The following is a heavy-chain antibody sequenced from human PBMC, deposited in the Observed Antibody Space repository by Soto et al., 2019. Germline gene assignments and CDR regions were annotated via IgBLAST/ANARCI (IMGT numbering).Heavy chain of an antibody. CDR3: ARDEGYYGSGSYYNY. CDR1: GFTFSSYS. D-gene: IGHD3-10*01. J-gene: IGHJ4*02. CDR2: ISSSSSTI. V-gene: IGHV3-48*01. Sequence: EVQLVESGGGLVQPGGSLRLSCAASGFTFSSYSMNWVRQAPGKGLEWVSYISSSSSTIYYADSVKGRFTISRDNAKNSLYLQMNSLRAEDTAVYYCARDEGYYGSGSYYNYWGQGTLVTVSS.